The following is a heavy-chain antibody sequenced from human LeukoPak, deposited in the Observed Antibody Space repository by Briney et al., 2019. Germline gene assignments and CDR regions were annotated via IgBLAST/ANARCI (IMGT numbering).Heavy chain of an antibody. V-gene: IGHV4-30-4*08. CDR3: ASGYCSSTSCYGWFGELLARGAFDI. J-gene: IGHJ3*02. CDR2: IYYSGST. D-gene: IGHD2-2*01. CDR1: GGSISSGGYY. Sequence: PSQTLSLTCTVSGGSISSGGYYWSWIRQHPGKGLEWIGYIYYSGSTHYNPSLKSRVTISVDTSKNQFSLKLSSVTAADTAVYYCASGYCSSTSCYGWFGELLARGAFDIWGQGTMVTVSS.